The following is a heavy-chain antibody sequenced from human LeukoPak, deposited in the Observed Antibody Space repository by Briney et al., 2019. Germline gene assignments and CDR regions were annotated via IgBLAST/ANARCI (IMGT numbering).Heavy chain of an antibody. CDR1: GFTFSSYA. CDR2: INGSGGST. D-gene: IGHD3-9*01. V-gene: IGHV3-23*01. CDR3: AKDLSHSYYDILAYYGMDV. J-gene: IGHJ6*02. Sequence: GESLRLSCAASGFTFSSYAMSWVRQAPGKGLEWVSAINGSGGSTYYADSVKGRFTISRDNSKNTLYLQTNSLRAEDTAVYYCAKDLSHSYYDILAYYGMDVWGQGTTVTVSS.